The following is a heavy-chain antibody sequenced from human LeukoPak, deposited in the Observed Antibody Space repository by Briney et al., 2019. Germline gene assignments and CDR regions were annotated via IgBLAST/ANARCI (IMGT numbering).Heavy chain of an antibody. Sequence: PGGSLRLSCEASGFPFSSYAMTWVRQAPGKGLEWVSSIGSDGKTHYSESVKGRFTISRDNAKNSLYLQMNSLRDEDTAVYYCARQDMIRFDYWGQGTLVTVSS. CDR3: ARQDMIRFDY. D-gene: IGHD3-16*01. CDR1: GFPFSSYA. J-gene: IGHJ4*02. CDR2: IGSDGKT. V-gene: IGHV3-69-1*01.